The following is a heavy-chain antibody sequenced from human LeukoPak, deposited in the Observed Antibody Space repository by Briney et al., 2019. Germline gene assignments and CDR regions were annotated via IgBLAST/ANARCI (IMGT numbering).Heavy chain of an antibody. D-gene: IGHD3-3*01. V-gene: IGHV4-59*01. CDR3: ARAGDYDFWSGYFDYYYMDV. CDR1: GGSISSYY. Sequence: SETLSLTCTVSGGSISSYYWSWIRQPPGKGLEWIGYIYYSGSTNYNPSLKSRATISVDTSKNQFSLKLSSVTAADTAVYYCARAGDYDFWSGYFDYYYMDVWGKGTTVTVSS. J-gene: IGHJ6*03. CDR2: IYYSGST.